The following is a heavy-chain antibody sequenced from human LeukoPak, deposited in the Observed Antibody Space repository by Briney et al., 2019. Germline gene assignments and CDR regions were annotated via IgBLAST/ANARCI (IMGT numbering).Heavy chain of an antibody. CDR2: VSHEGTSK. V-gene: IGHV3-30*18. Sequence: GGSLRLSCAASGYPFSGSDIHWVRQAPGKGLEWVAFVSHEGTSKFYAESVKGRFGISRDNSKSTTYLQMNGLRPDDTAVYYCAKTTGGWPRFFDHWGQGTLVAVSS. J-gene: IGHJ4*02. CDR3: AKTTGGWPRFFDH. CDR1: GYPFSGSD. D-gene: IGHD6-19*01.